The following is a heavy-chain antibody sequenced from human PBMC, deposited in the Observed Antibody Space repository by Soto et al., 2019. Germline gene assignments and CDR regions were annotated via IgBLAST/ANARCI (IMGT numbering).Heavy chain of an antibody. V-gene: IGHV3-11*01. CDR1: GFTFSDYY. J-gene: IGHJ6*02. Sequence: QVQLVESGGGLVKPGGSLRLSCAASGFTFSDYYMNWVRQAPGEGLEWVAYISASSSTIFYGDSVKGRFTISRDNAKNSLSLQMDSLRDEDTGVYYCARRGGSSSHYFFYAMDVWGQGTTVTVS. CDR3: ARRGGSSSHYFFYAMDV. D-gene: IGHD1-26*01. CDR2: ISASSSTI.